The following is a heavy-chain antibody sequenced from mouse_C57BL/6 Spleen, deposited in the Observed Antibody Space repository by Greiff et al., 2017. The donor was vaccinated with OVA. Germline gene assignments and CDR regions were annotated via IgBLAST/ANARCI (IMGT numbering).Heavy chain of an antibody. J-gene: IGHJ4*01. CDR1: GFTFSSYA. CDR3: ARGSNSEALYAMDD. Sequence: VQLKESGGGLVKPGGSLKLSCAASGFTFSSYAMSWVRQTPEKRLEWVATISDGGSYTYSPDNVKGRFTISRDNAKNNLYLQVSHLKSEDTAMYYCARGSNSEALYAMDDGGQGTSVTVSS. V-gene: IGHV5-4*01. D-gene: IGHD2-5*01. CDR2: ISDGGSYT.